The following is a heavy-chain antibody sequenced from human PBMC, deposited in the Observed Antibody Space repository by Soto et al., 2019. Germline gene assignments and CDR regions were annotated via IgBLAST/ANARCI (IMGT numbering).Heavy chain of an antibody. CDR1: GFAFRSNG. J-gene: IGHJ4*01. CDR2: IWYDGSNM. V-gene: IGHV3-33*01. Sequence: QVQLVESGGGVVQPGRSLRLSCVASGFAFRSNGMHWVRQAPGKGLEWLAVIWYDGSNMYYADSVKGRFTISRDNSRNTLYLQMNSLRAEDTAVYYCVRWGPEKTWDYWGHGTQVTVSS. CDR3: VRWGPEKTWDY. D-gene: IGHD3-16*01.